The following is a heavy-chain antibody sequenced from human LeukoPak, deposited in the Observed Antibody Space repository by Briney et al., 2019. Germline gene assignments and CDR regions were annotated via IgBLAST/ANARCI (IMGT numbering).Heavy chain of an antibody. Sequence: GASVKVSCKASGYTFTSYAMNWVRQAPGQGLEWMGWINTNTGNPTYAQGFTGRFVFSLDTSVSTAYLQISSLKAEDTAVYYCARVREAIVATRDYYYYGMDVWGQGTTVTVSS. CDR1: GYTFTSYA. V-gene: IGHV7-4-1*02. CDR2: INTNTGNP. CDR3: ARVREAIVATRDYYYYGMDV. D-gene: IGHD5-12*01. J-gene: IGHJ6*02.